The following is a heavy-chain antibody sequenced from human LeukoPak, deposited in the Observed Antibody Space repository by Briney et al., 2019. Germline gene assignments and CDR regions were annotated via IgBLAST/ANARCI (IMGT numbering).Heavy chain of an antibody. CDR3: ARDRRHLYNWNDAYDYYYYYMDV. J-gene: IGHJ6*03. V-gene: IGHV4-59*01. CDR2: IYYHGRT. Sequence: SETQSLTCTVSGDSISRYYWSWLGQPPGKGVEDIGYIYYHGRTNYIPSLKSRVTISVDTSKNQFSLKLSSVTRADSAVYYCARDRRHLYNWNDAYDYYYYYMDVWGKGTTVSVS. D-gene: IGHD1-20*01. CDR1: GDSISRYY.